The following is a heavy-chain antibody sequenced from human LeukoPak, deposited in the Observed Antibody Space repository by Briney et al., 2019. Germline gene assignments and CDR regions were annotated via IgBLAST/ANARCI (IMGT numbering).Heavy chain of an antibody. Sequence: GGSLRLSCAASGFTFSSYGIHWVRQAPGKGLEWVAVISYDGSNKYYADSVKGRFTISRDNSKNTLYLQMNSLRAEDTAVYYCATTTIVRGLPVYWGQGTLVTVSS. CDR3: ATTTIVRGLPVY. D-gene: IGHD3-10*01. J-gene: IGHJ4*02. V-gene: IGHV3-30*03. CDR2: ISYDGSNK. CDR1: GFTFSSYG.